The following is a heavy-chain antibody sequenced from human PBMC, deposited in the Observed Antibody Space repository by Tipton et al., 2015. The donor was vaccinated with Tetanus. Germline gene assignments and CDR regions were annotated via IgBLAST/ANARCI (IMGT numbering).Heavy chain of an antibody. CDR3: ASDPALMGNFDY. V-gene: IGHV4-4*07. CDR2: ISNGNP. D-gene: IGHD2-2*01. CDR1: RGPISSYY. J-gene: IGHJ4*02. Sequence: TLSLTCSVSRGPISSYYWSWIRQPPGKGLEWLGHISNGNPDYAPSLKSRLTLSVDMSRNELSLELRSVTAADTGVYYCASDPALMGNFDYWGQGTLVTVSS.